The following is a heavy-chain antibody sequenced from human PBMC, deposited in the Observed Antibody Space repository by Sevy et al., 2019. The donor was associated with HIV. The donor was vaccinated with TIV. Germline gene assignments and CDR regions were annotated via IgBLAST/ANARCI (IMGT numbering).Heavy chain of an antibody. CDR1: RYRFTSYY. CDR2: TNPSSGST. CDR3: ARERISVSGLTGYFDL. Sequence: ASVKVSCKASRYRFTSYYMHWVRQAPGQGLEWMGITNPSSGSTTYAQKLQGRVTMTRDTSTNTVYMELSSLRSEDTAVYYCARERISVSGLTGYFDLWGRGTLVTVSS. J-gene: IGHJ2*01. D-gene: IGHD6-19*01. V-gene: IGHV1-46*01.